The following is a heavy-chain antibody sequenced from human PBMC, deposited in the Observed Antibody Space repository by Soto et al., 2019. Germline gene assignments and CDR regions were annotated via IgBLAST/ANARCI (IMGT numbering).Heavy chain of an antibody. CDR2: IVPILDKT. J-gene: IGHJ6*02. CDR1: GGTFGSYT. V-gene: IGHV1-69*08. Sequence: QVQLVQSGAEVKKPGSSVKVSCKTSGGTFGSYTIVWVRQAPGQGLEWLGRIVPILDKTHYAQRFQGRVTIAADKSTGTAYLTLSSLTSADTAIYYCARDGDLGTYYNDVYYHGMDVWGQGTKVTVSS. CDR3: ARDGDLGTYYNDVYYHGMDV. D-gene: IGHD3-10*01.